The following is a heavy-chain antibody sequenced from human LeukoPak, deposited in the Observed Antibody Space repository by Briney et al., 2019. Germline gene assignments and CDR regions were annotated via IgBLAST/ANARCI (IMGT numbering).Heavy chain of an antibody. CDR1: GYTFTSYD. V-gene: IGHV1-2*06. D-gene: IGHD1-26*01. CDR2: INPNSGGT. CDR3: AREGGRGGSYDFDY. Sequence: ASVKVSCKASGYTFTSYDVNWVRQATGQGLEWMGRINPNSGGTNYAQKFQGRVTMTRDTSISTAYMELSRLRSDDTAVYYCAREGGRGGSYDFDYWGQGTLVTVSS. J-gene: IGHJ4*02.